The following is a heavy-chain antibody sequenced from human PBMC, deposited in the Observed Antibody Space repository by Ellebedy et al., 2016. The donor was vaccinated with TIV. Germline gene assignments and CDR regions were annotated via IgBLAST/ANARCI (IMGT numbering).Heavy chain of an antibody. V-gene: IGHV4-34*01. CDR3: ARDFWSGYYTGGDYYYYMDV. CDR2: INHSGST. J-gene: IGHJ6*03. CDR1: GGSFSGYY. D-gene: IGHD3-3*01. Sequence: SETLSLXCAVYGGSFSGYYWSWIRQPPGKGLEWIGEINHSGSTNYNPSLKSRVTISVDTSKNQFSLKLSSVTAADTAVYYCARDFWSGYYTGGDYYYYMDVWGKGTTVTVSS.